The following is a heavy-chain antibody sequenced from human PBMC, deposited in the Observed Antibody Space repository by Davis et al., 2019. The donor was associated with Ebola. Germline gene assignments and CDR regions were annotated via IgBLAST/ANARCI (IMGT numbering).Heavy chain of an antibody. CDR2: ISGSGGST. V-gene: IGHV3-23*01. CDR3: AKRGYSSGPQFGDAFDI. CDR1: GFTFSSYA. Sequence: GESLKISCAASGFTFSSYAMSWVRQAPGKGLEWVSAISGSGGSTYYADSVKGRFTISRENSKNTLYLQMNSLRAEDTAVYYCAKRGYSSGPQFGDAFDIWGQGTMVTVSS. J-gene: IGHJ3*02. D-gene: IGHD6-19*01.